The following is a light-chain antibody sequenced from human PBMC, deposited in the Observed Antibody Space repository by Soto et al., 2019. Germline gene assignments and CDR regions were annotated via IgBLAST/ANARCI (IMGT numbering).Light chain of an antibody. V-gene: IGKV3-20*01. CDR3: QQYGSSFWT. CDR1: QSVSSSY. J-gene: IGKJ1*01. CDR2: GAS. Sequence: EIVLTQSPGTLSLSPGERATLSCRASQSVSSSYLAWYQQKPGQAPRLLIYGASSMATGIPDRFSGSGSGTDFTLTISRLEPEDFAVYYCQQYGSSFWTFGQGTKVEIK.